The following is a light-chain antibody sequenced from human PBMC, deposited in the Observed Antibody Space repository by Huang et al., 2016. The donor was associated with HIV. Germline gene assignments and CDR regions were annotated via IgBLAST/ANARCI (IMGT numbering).Light chain of an antibody. CDR3: QQRAGWPLT. J-gene: IGKJ4*01. CDR1: QHISGN. Sequence: EIVLTQSPATLSLSPGERVTLSCRASQHISGNLAWYQQKPGQAPRLLIYDASIRATGIPVRFSGSGYGTDFTFSISSLEPEDFAFYYCQQRAGWPLTFGGGTKVEIK. CDR2: DAS. V-gene: IGKV3-11*01.